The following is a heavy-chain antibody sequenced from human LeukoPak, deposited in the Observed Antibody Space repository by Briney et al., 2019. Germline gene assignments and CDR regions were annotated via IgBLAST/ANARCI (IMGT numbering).Heavy chain of an antibody. J-gene: IGHJ6*03. CDR2: IYYSGST. D-gene: IGHD3-10*01. V-gene: IGHV4-39*01. CDR3: ASERITMVRGWIYYMDV. Sequence: SETLSLTCTVSGGSISSSSYYWGWIRQPPGKGLEWIGSIYYSGSTYYNPSLKSRVTISVDTSKNQFSLKLSSVTAADTAVYYCASERITMVRGWIYYMDVWGKGTTVTISS. CDR1: GGSISSSSYY.